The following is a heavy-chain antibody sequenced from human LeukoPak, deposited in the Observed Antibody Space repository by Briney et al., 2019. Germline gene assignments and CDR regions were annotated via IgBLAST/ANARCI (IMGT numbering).Heavy chain of an antibody. CDR2: ITPILDIP. D-gene: IGHD3-22*01. Sequence: GALVKVSCKASGGSFSTYTLNWVRQAPGQGLEWMGRITPILDIPNYAQKFQGRVTITADKSTSTAYMELYSLRSEDTAVYYCARDLSYFYHRGPAFDIWGQGTVVTVSS. CDR1: GGSFSTYT. CDR3: ARDLSYFYHRGPAFDI. V-gene: IGHV1-69*04. J-gene: IGHJ3*02.